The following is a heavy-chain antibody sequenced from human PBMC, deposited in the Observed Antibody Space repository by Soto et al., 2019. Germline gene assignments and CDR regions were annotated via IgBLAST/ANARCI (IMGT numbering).Heavy chain of an antibody. J-gene: IGHJ4*02. Sequence: EVQLLESGGGLIQPGGSLRLSCAASGFTFGDYAMSWVRQAPGKGLEWVATVTGSATNIYYTDSVKGRFAVSRDNSRDTLYLQMNRLTAEDTAIYSCAKGGATYGLLNHDYWGQGTLVTVSS. CDR2: VTGSATNI. CDR3: AKGGATYGLLNHDY. CDR1: GFTFGDYA. V-gene: IGHV3-23*01. D-gene: IGHD3-10*01.